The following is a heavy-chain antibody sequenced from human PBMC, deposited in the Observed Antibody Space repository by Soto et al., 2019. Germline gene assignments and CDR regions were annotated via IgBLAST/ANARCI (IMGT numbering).Heavy chain of an antibody. CDR3: AREDGGTYYYYYGMDV. CDR2: MNEDGSET. J-gene: IGHJ6*02. D-gene: IGHD1-1*01. V-gene: IGHV3-7*05. Sequence: PGGSLRLSCAASGFSFRTYWMSWVRQAPGKGLEWVANMNEDGSETYYVDSVKGRLTIFRDNAENSLYLQMNNLKADDTAVYYCAREDGGTYYYYYGMDVWGQGTTVTVSS. CDR1: GFSFRTYW.